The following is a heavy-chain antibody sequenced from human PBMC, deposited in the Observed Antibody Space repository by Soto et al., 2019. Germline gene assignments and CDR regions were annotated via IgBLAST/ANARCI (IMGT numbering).Heavy chain of an antibody. D-gene: IGHD3-3*01. CDR1: GFSFSDHY. Sequence: PGGSLCLSCAASGFSFSDHYMDWVRQAPGKGLEWVARTRNKANRYTTEYAASVKGRFTISRDDSKNSLYLQMSSLQTEDTAVYYCGRVGDYNFWSGPDYWGQGTLVTVSS. CDR3: GRVGDYNFWSGPDY. V-gene: IGHV3-72*01. CDR2: TRNKANRYTT. J-gene: IGHJ4*02.